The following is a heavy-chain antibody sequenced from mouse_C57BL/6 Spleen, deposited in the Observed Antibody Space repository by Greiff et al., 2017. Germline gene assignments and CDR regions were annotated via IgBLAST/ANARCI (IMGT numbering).Heavy chain of an antibody. D-gene: IGHD1-1*01. J-gene: IGHJ1*03. V-gene: IGHV1-80*01. CDR1: GYAFSSYW. CDR2: IYPGDGDT. Sequence: QVQLKQSGAELVKPGASVKISCKASGYAFSSYWMNWVKQRPGKGLEWIGQIYPGDGDTNYNGKFKGKATLTADKSSSTAYMQLSSLTSEDSAVYFCARRGTTVVAHWYFDVWGTGTTVTVSS. CDR3: ARRGTTVVAHWYFDV.